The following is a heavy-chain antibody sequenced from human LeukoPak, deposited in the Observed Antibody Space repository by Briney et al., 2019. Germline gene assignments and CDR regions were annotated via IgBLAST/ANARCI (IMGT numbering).Heavy chain of an antibody. CDR1: GYTFTSYG. D-gene: IGHD6-19*01. V-gene: IGHV1-18*01. CDR2: ISAYNGNT. J-gene: IGHJ4*02. Sequence: GASVKVSCKASGYTFTSYGISWVRQAPGQGLEWMGWISAYNGNTNYAQKLQGRVTMTTDTSTSTAHMELRSLRSDDTAVYYCAREGYSSGWSSDYWGQGTLVTVSS. CDR3: AREGYSSGWSSDY.